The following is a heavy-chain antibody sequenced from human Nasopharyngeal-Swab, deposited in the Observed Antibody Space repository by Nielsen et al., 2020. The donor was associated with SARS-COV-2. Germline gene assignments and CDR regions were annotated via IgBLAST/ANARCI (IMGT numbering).Heavy chain of an antibody. Sequence: GGSLRLSCAASGFTFTSYAMNWVRQAPGKGLEWVSGISCNGDNTYYADSVKGRFTISRDRSKNPLYLQMNSLRAENTAVYYCAKDSGAGFCSGGSCFPTNHWGQGTLVTVSS. CDR1: GFTFTSYA. D-gene: IGHD2-15*01. CDR3: AKDSGAGFCSGGSCFPTNH. CDR2: ISCNGDNT. V-gene: IGHV3-23*01. J-gene: IGHJ5*02.